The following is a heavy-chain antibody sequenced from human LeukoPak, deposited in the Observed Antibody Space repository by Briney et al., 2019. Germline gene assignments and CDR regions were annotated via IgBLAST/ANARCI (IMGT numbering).Heavy chain of an antibody. D-gene: IGHD2-2*01. Sequence: PGGSLRLSCAASGFTFSNAWMSWVRQAPGKGLEWVGRIKSKTDGGTTDYAAPVKGRFTISRDDSKNTLYLQMNSLKTEDTAVYYCTTRQGSGYCSSTSCYGAAFDIWGQGTMVTVSS. V-gene: IGHV3-15*01. J-gene: IGHJ3*02. CDR1: GFTFSNAW. CDR3: TTRQGSGYCSSTSCYGAAFDI. CDR2: IKSKTDGGTT.